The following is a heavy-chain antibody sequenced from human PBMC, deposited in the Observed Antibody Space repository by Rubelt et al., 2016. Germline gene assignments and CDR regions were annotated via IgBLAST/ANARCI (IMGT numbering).Heavy chain of an antibody. J-gene: IGHJ4*02. CDR2: ILYDGSDK. V-gene: IGHV3-30*02. CDR3: AKGRWDYSGSLDPYDY. Sequence: GGSLRLSCAASGFSFSSHGMNWVRQAPGRGLEWVAFILYDGSDKKYGDSVKGRFTISRDNSKNTLYLQMNSLRADDTAIYYCAKGRWDYSGSLDPYDYWGQGTLVTVSS. D-gene: IGHD6-6*01. CDR1: GFSFSSHG.